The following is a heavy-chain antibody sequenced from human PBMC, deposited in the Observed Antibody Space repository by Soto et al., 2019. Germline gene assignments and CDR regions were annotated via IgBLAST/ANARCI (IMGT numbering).Heavy chain of an antibody. J-gene: IGHJ6*02. CDR2: IYPGDSDT. Sequence: GESLKISCKGSGYSFTSYWIGWVRQMPGKGLEWMGIIYPGDSDTRYSPSFQGQVTISADKSISTAYLQWSSLKASDTAMYYCARRQYYYDSSGYQDYYYYYGMDVWGQGTTVTVSS. CDR1: GYSFTSYW. D-gene: IGHD3-22*01. V-gene: IGHV5-51*01. CDR3: ARRQYYYDSSGYQDYYYYYGMDV.